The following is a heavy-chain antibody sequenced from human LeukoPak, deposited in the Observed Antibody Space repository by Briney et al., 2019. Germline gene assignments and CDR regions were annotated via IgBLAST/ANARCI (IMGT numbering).Heavy chain of an antibody. CDR3: ARAEKAVTGTLDY. V-gene: IGHV4-59*01. D-gene: IGHD2-21*02. CDR2: MYNRGST. J-gene: IGHJ4*02. Sequence: PSETLSPTCTVSGDSISNYYWSWIRQSPGKELEWIGYMYNRGSTIYNPSLKSRVTISTDTSKNQFSLRLTSVTAADTAVYYCARAEKAVTGTLDYWGQGTLITVSS. CDR1: GDSISNYY.